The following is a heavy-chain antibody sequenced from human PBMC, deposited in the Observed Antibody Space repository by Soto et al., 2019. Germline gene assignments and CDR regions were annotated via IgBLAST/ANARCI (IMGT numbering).Heavy chain of an antibody. CDR3: ATRNVLAAAGTRYYYYMDV. J-gene: IGHJ6*03. CDR2: INSDGSST. D-gene: IGHD6-13*01. V-gene: IGHV3-74*01. CDR1: GFTFSSYW. Sequence: GGSLRLSCAASGFTFSSYWMHWVRQAPGKGLVWVSRINSDGSSTSYADSVKSRFTISRDNAKNTLYLQMNSLRAEDTAVYYCATRNVLAAAGTRYYYYMDVWGKGTTVTVSS.